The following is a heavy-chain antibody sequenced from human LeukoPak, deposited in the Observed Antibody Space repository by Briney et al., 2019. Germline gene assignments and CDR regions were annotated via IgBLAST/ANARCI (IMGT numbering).Heavy chain of an antibody. CDR1: GFSFSSYW. Sequence: GGSLRLSCVASGFSFSSYWMAWVRQAPGKGLEWVANRKYDGSLKFYVDSVKGRFTISRDNAKNSLYLVMNSLRADDTAEYFCASSHDSSGNDWGQGTMVTVSS. CDR3: ASSHDSSGND. D-gene: IGHD3-22*01. J-gene: IGHJ4*02. V-gene: IGHV3-7*01. CDR2: RKYDGSLK.